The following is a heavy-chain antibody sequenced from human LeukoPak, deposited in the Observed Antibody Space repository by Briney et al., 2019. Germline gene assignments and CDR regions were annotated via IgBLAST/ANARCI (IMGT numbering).Heavy chain of an antibody. CDR1: GFTFDDYG. J-gene: IGHJ4*02. V-gene: IGHV3-9*01. CDR2: ISWSSASV. CDR3: AKDYGYSSSWYDY. D-gene: IGHD6-13*01. Sequence: GRSLRLSCEASGFTFDDYGMRWVRQAPGKGLEWVSTISWSSASVGYVDSVKGRFTISRDNAKKTLYLQMNSLRPEDTALYYCAKDYGYSSSWYDYWGQGTLVTVSS.